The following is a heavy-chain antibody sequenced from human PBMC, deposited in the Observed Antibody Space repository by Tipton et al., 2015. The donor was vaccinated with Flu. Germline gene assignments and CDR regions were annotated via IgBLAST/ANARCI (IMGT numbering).Heavy chain of an antibody. J-gene: IGHJ4*02. CDR3: AKELSNTKGWDIFDY. CDR1: GFTISSYG. V-gene: IGHV3-30*18. D-gene: IGHD2-15*01. CDR2: TSYAENHE. Sequence: SLRLSCAASGFTISSYGMHWVRQAPGKGLEWVAVTSYAENHEYYADSVKGRFTISRDHSKNTVYLQMNSLRTEDTAIYYCAKELSNTKGWDIFDYWGQGTLVTVSS.